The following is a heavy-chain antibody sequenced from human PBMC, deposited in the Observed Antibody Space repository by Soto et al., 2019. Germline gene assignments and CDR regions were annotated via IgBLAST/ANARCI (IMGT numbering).Heavy chain of an antibody. CDR2: IYYSGST. CDR1: GGSISSYY. D-gene: IGHD3-22*01. J-gene: IGHJ4*02. CDR3: ARERGYYYDSSGYYLDY. Sequence: SETLSLTCTVSGGSISSYYWSWIRQPPGKGLEWIGYIYYSGSTNYNPSLKSRVTISVDTSKNQFSLKLSSVTAADTAVYYCARERGYYYDSSGYYLDYWGQGTLVTVSS. V-gene: IGHV4-59*01.